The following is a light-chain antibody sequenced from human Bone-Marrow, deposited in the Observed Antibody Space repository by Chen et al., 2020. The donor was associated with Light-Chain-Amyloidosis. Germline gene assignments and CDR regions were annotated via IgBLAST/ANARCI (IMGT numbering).Light chain of an antibody. CDR3: PSADSRGTYAVI. Sequence: SYELTQPPSVSVSPGQTARITCSGDDLPTKYAYWYQQKPGQAPVLVIHRDTERPSGISERFSGSSSGTPAPLTISGVQAEDEAAYHCPSADSRGTYAVIFGGGTKLTVL. CDR2: RDT. V-gene: IGLV3-25*03. J-gene: IGLJ2*01. CDR1: DLPTKY.